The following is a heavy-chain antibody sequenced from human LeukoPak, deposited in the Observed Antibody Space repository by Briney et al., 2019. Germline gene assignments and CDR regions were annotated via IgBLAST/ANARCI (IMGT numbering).Heavy chain of an antibody. CDR1: GGTFSSYA. CDR3: ARDRGYSGSYYSESDAFDI. V-gene: IGHV1-69*05. Sequence: SVTVSCKASGGTFSSYAISWVRQAPGQGLEWMGGIIPIFGTANYAQKFQGRVTITTDESTSTAYMELSSLRSEDTAVYYCARDRGYSGSYYSESDAFDIWGQGTMVTVSS. CDR2: IIPIFGTA. J-gene: IGHJ3*02. D-gene: IGHD1-26*01.